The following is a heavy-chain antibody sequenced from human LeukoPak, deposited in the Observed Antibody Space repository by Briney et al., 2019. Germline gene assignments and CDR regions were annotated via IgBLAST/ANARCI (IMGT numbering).Heavy chain of an antibody. CDR2: IYHSGAT. Sequence: SETLSLTCGFSGDSITSSKWWSWVRQSPEKGLEWIGEIYHSGATNYNPSLKSRVTISVDKSKNQFSLNLRSVTAADTAVYYCASGSHAVTTHFDYWGQGTLVTVSS. V-gene: IGHV4-4*02. CDR3: ASGSHAVTTHFDY. CDR1: GDSITSSKW. D-gene: IGHD3-16*01. J-gene: IGHJ4*02.